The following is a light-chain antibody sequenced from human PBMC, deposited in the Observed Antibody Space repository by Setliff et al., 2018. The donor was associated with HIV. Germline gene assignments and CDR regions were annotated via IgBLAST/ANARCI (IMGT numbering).Light chain of an antibody. Sequence: QSALAQPASVSGSPGQSITISCTGTSSDVGSYNLVSWYQQHPGKAPKLMIYEVSKRPSGVSNRFSGSKSGNTASLTISGLQAEDEADYYCCSYAGRSTFCVVFGIGTKVTVL. J-gene: IGLJ1*01. CDR2: EVS. V-gene: IGLV2-23*02. CDR3: CSYAGRSTFCVV. CDR1: SSDVGSYNL.